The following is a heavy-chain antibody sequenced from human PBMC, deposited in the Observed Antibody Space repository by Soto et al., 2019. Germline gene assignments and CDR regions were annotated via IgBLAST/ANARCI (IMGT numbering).Heavy chain of an antibody. CDR1: GLTFSSSS. V-gene: IGHV3-48*02. D-gene: IGHD2-8*01. Sequence: GGSLRLSGAASGLTFSSSSFHWVRQAPGKGLEWISYISSSSRSIYYADSLKGRFTISRDNAKNSLYLQVISLRDEDTAVYFCARGLYDMGMGMDVWGQGTTVTVSS. CDR2: ISSSSRSI. CDR3: ARGLYDMGMGMDV. J-gene: IGHJ6*02.